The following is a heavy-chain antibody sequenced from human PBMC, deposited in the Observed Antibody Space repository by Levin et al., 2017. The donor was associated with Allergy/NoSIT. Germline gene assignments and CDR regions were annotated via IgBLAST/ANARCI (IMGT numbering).Heavy chain of an antibody. Sequence: GGSLRLSCAASGFTVSSNYMSWVRQAPGKGLEWVSVIYSGGSTYYADSVKGRFTISRDNSKNTLYLQMNSLRAEDTAVYYCARDRAQTDRGYSGDDFAYYYYGMDVWGQGTTVTVSS. CDR3: ARDRAQTDRGYSGDDFAYYYYGMDV. V-gene: IGHV3-53*01. D-gene: IGHD5-12*01. CDR2: IYSGGST. J-gene: IGHJ6*02. CDR1: GFTVSSNY.